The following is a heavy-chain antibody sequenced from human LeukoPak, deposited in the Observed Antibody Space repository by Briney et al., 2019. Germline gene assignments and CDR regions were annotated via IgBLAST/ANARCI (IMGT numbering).Heavy chain of an antibody. D-gene: IGHD2-2*01. J-gene: IGHJ4*02. Sequence: PGRSLRLSCTASGFTFGDYAMSWVRQAPGKGLEWVGFIRSKAYGGTTEYAAPVKGRFTISRDDSKSIAYLQMNSLKTEDTAVYYCTRGPIIGYCSSTSCYDLDYWGRGTLVTVSS. CDR3: TRGPIIGYCSSTSCYDLDY. CDR1: GFTFGDYA. CDR2: IRSKAYGGTT. V-gene: IGHV3-49*04.